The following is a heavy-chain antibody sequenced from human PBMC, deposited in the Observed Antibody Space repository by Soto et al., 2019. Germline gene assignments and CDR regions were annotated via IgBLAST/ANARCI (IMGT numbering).Heavy chain of an antibody. Sequence: EVQLVESGGGLIQPGGSLRLSCAVSGFTVSNNYMSWVRQAPGKGLEGVSVIYSGGYTAYGDSVKGRFTISRDKSKISVNRQMNSLRADEPAVYCSGIPPGGGGYWGQGTLVTVSS. CDR1: GFTVSNNY. J-gene: IGHJ4*02. CDR3: GIPPGGGGY. D-gene: IGHD3-10*01. CDR2: IYSGGYT. V-gene: IGHV3-53*01.